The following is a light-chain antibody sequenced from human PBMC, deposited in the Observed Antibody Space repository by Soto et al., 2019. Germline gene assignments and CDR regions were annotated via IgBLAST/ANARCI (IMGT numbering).Light chain of an antibody. Sequence: ALTQPASVSGSPGQSITISCSGTSSDVGAYDYVSWYQQHPGKAPKVMIYEVTNRPSGVSNRFSGSKSGNTASLTISGLQAEDEADYYCSSYTTNNSLVFGGGTKLTVL. CDR3: SSYTTNNSLV. V-gene: IGLV2-14*01. CDR2: EVT. J-gene: IGLJ2*01. CDR1: SSDVGAYDY.